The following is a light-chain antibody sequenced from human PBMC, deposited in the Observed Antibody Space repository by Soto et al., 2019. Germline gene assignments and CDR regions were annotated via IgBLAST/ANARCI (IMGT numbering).Light chain of an antibody. V-gene: IGLV2-14*01. CDR1: SSDVGGYNY. CDR2: DVS. J-gene: IGLJ2*01. Sequence: QSALTQPASVSGSPGQSITISCTGTSSDVGGYNYVSWYQQHPGKAPKLMIYDVSNRPSGVSNRFPGSKSGNTASLTISGLQAEDEADYYCSSYTSSSTPEVFGGGTKLTVL. CDR3: SSYTSSSTPEV.